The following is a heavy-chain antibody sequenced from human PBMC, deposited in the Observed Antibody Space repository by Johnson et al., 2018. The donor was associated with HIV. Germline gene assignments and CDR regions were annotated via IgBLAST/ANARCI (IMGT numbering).Heavy chain of an antibody. CDR3: ARGRIGAAGWDAFDV. V-gene: IGHV3-13*01. CDR1: GFTFSSYD. CDR2: IGSTGDA. J-gene: IGHJ3*01. Sequence: VQLVESGGGLVQPGGSLRLSCAASGFTFSSYDMHWVRQVTGKGLEWVSSIGSTGDAYSPGSVKGRLTIYRENAKNSLYLQMKSLRAGGTAVYYCARGRIGAAGWDAFDVWGQGTMVTVSS. D-gene: IGHD6-13*01.